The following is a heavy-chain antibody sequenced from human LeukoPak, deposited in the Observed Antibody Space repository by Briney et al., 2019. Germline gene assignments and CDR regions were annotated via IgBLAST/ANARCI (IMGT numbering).Heavy chain of an antibody. D-gene: IGHD2-2*01. V-gene: IGHV3-21*01. Sequence: GGSLRLSCAASGFTFSSYSMNWVRQAPGKGLEWVSSISSSSSYIYYADSVKGRFTISRDNAKNSLYLQMNSLRAEDTAVYYCAKDTELVPGNWFDPWGQGTLVTVSS. J-gene: IGHJ5*02. CDR1: GFTFSSYS. CDR2: ISSSSSYI. CDR3: AKDTELVPGNWFDP.